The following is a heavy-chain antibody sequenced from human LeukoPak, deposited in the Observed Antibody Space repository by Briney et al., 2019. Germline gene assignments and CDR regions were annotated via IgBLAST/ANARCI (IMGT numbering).Heavy chain of an antibody. CDR2: IYTSGST. CDR1: GASISSYY. J-gene: IGHJ6*02. D-gene: IGHD2-15*01. V-gene: IGHV4-4*07. Sequence: SETLSLTCTVSGASISSYYWSWIRQPAGKGLECIGRIYTSGSTNYNPSLKSRVTMSVDTSKNQFSRKLSSVTAADTAVYYCARGIANCRGLRCYYYYGMDVWGQGTTVTVSS. CDR3: ARGIANCRGLRCYYYYGMDV.